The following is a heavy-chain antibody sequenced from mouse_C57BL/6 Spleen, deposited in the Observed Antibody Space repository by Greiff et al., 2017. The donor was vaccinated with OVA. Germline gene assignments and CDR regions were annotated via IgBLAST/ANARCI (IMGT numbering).Heavy chain of an antibody. CDR1: GYAFSSSW. Sequence: QVQLKQSGPELVKPGASVKISCKASGYAFSSSWMNWVKQRPGKGLEWIGRIYPGDGDTNYNGKFKGKATLTADKSSSTAYMQLSSLTSEDSAVYFCARWGLGSWFAYWGQGTLVTVSA. J-gene: IGHJ3*01. V-gene: IGHV1-82*01. CDR2: IYPGDGDT. D-gene: IGHD4-1*01. CDR3: ARWGLGSWFAY.